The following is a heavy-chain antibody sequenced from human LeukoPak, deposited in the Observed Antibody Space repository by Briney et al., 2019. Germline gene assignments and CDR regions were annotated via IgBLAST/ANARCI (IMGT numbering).Heavy chain of an antibody. Sequence: PSETLSLTCAVYGGSFRGYYWSWIRQPPGKGLEWIGEINHSGSTNYNPPLKNRVTISVDTSKNQFSLKLSSVTAADTAVYYCARGRYSYHTWFDPWGQGTLVTVSS. J-gene: IGHJ5*02. CDR1: GGSFRGYY. CDR2: INHSGST. V-gene: IGHV4-34*01. D-gene: IGHD5-18*01. CDR3: ARGRYSYHTWFDP.